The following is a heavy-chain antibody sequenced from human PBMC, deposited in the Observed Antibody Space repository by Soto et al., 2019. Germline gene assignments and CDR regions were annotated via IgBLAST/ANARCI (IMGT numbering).Heavy chain of an antibody. J-gene: IGHJ4*02. Sequence: EVQLVESGGGLVKPGGSLRLSCAASGFTFGSYSMNWVRQAPGKGLEWVSSISSSSTYIYYADSVKGRFTISRDNAKNSLYVQMNSLRAEDTAVYYCARAVAAASDYWGQGTLVTVSS. V-gene: IGHV3-21*01. CDR3: ARAVAAASDY. D-gene: IGHD6-13*01. CDR2: ISSSSTYI. CDR1: GFTFGSYS.